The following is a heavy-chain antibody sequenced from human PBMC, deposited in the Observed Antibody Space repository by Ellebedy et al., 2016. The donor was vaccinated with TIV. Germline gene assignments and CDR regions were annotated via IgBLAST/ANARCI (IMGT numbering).Heavy chain of an antibody. Sequence: MPSETLSLTCTVSGGSISSYYWSWIRQPPGKGLEWIGYIYYSGSTNYNPSLKSRVTISVDTSKNQFSLKLSSVTAADTAVYYCARLVGATHIIDYWGQGTLGTVSS. D-gene: IGHD1-26*01. CDR3: ARLVGATHIIDY. CDR2: IYYSGST. J-gene: IGHJ4*02. V-gene: IGHV4-59*01. CDR1: GGSISSYY.